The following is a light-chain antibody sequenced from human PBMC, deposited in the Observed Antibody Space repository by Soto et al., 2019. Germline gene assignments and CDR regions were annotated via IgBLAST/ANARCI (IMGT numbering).Light chain of an antibody. CDR1: QSVSSY. Sequence: EIVLTQSPATLSLSPGERATLSCRASQSVSSYLAWYQQKPGQAPRLLIYDASNRATGIPSRFSGSGSGTDFTLTISSLEPEDFAVYDCQQRSNWLTFGGGTKVEIQ. V-gene: IGKV3-11*01. CDR3: QQRSNWLT. J-gene: IGKJ4*01. CDR2: DAS.